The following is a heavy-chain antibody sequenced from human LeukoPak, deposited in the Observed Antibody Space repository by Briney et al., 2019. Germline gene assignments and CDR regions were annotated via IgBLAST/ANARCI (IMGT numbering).Heavy chain of an antibody. D-gene: IGHD2-2*02. Sequence: SETLSLTCTVSGGSISSGDYYWSWIRQPPGKGLEWIGYIYYSGSTYYNPSLKSRVTISVDTSKNQFSLKLSSVTAADTAVYYCAGSKTFGDVPAAIGALDYWGQGTLVTVSS. J-gene: IGHJ4*02. CDR2: IYYSGST. V-gene: IGHV4-30-4*08. CDR3: AGSKTFGDVPAAIGALDY. CDR1: GGSISSGDYY.